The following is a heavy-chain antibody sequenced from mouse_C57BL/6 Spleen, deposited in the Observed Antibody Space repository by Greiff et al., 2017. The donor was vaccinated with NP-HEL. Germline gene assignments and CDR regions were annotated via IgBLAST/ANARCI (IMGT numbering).Heavy chain of an antibody. J-gene: IGHJ3*01. CDR1: GYTFTGYW. CDR2: ILPGSGST. D-gene: IGHD2-1*01. V-gene: IGHV1-9*01. Sequence: QVQLQQSGAELMKPGASVKLSCKATGYTFTGYWIEWVKQRPGHGLEWIGEILPGSGSTNYNEKFKGKGTFTADTSSNTAYMQLSSLTTDDSAIYYCARPLIYYGNYGGFAYWGQGTLVTVSA. CDR3: ARPLIYYGNYGGFAY.